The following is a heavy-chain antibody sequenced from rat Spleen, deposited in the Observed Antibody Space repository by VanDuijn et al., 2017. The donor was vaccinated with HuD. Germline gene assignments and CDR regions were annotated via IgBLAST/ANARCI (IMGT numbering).Heavy chain of an antibody. Sequence: EVQLVESGGGFVQPGGSLKLSCTASGFTFTNYDMAWVRQTPTKGLEWIASISPTGGSTFYRDSVKGRFTMSRDNARRTLHLQMNSLRSEDTATYYCTTLRSGVMDAWGQGASVTVSS. CDR3: TTLRSGVMDA. D-gene: IGHD1-11*01. CDR2: ISPTGGST. CDR1: GFTFTNYD. J-gene: IGHJ4*01. V-gene: IGHV5-27*01.